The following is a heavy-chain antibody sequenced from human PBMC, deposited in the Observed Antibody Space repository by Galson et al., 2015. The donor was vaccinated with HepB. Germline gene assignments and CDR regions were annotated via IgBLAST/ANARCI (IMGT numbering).Heavy chain of an antibody. V-gene: IGHV1-69*06. CDR2: IIPIFSTA. J-gene: IGHJ4*02. CDR3: ATATVGATNDDY. CDR1: RGTFSSFA. Sequence: SVKVSCKASRGTFSSFAISWVRQAPGQGLEWMGGIIPIFSTANYAQKFQGRVTITADKSTNTAYMELRSLRSEDTAVYYCATATVGATNDDYWGQGTLVTVSS. D-gene: IGHD1-26*01.